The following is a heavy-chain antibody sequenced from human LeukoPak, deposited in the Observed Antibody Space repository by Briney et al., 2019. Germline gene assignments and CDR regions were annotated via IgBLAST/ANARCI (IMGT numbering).Heavy chain of an antibody. J-gene: IGHJ4*02. V-gene: IGHV4-59*07. Sequence: SDTLSLTCSVSGGFIISYYGSWIRQPPGRGREGIGYNYYTGTTNHNPSLKGRVTISVNTPPNQFALRLNPVTAADTAVYDCVRGSEWCSSSTCYSFDYWGQGSLVTVSS. CDR1: GGFIISYY. CDR3: VRGSEWCSSSTCYSFDY. CDR2: NYYTGTT. D-gene: IGHD2-2*01.